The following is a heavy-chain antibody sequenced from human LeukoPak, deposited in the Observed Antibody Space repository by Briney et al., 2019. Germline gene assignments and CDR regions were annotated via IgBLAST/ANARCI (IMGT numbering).Heavy chain of an antibody. J-gene: IGHJ4*02. V-gene: IGHV3-53*01. Sequence: GGSLRLSCAASGFTVSSNYMSWVRQAPGKGLEWVSVIYSAGSTYYADSVKGRFTISRDDSKNTLFLQMNSLRAEDTAVYYCARDLGSSWNDWGQGTLVTVSS. D-gene: IGHD6-13*01. CDR3: ARDLGSSWND. CDR2: IYSAGST. CDR1: GFTVSSNY.